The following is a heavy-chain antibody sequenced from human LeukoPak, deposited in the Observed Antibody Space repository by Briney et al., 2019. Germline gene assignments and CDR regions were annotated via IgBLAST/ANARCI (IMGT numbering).Heavy chain of an antibody. V-gene: IGHV3-7*01. J-gene: IGHJ3*02. CDR3: ARVDSSGYSRTFDI. CDR1: GFTFSSYW. D-gene: IGHD3-22*01. CDR2: INQDGSEK. Sequence: PGGSLRLSCAASGFTFSSYWMSWVRQAPGKGLEWVANINQDGSEKYFVDSVKGRFTISRDNAKNTLYLQMNSLRAEDTAVYYCARVDSSGYSRTFDIWGQGTMVTVSS.